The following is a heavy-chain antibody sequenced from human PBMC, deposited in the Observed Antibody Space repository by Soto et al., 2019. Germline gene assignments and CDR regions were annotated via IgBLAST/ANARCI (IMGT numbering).Heavy chain of an antibody. Sequence: QVQLVQSGAEVKKPGASVKVSCKASGYTFTSYGISCVRQAPGQGLEWVGWISHYNCDTNYAQKLQGRVTMTTDTSTRTAYMALRSLKSDDTAVNYCTRGGQLFTGDYPGYWRQGPLVTVSS. CDR2: ISHYNCDT. CDR3: TRGGQLFTGDYPGY. D-gene: IGHD4-17*01. V-gene: IGHV1-18*01. CDR1: GYTFTSYG. J-gene: IGHJ4*02.